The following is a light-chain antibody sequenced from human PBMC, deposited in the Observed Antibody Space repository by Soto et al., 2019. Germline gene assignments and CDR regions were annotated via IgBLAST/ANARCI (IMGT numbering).Light chain of an antibody. Sequence: IQMTQSASSLSASLGHRVNITCRASQDIRKDLAWYQQKPGKAPQLLIYGASTLQTGVASRFSGSGSGTDFTFTINSLKPEDIGTYYCQQYENLPSFGGGTKVDIK. CDR2: GAS. V-gene: IGKV1-33*01. J-gene: IGKJ4*01. CDR3: QQYENLPS. CDR1: QDIRKD.